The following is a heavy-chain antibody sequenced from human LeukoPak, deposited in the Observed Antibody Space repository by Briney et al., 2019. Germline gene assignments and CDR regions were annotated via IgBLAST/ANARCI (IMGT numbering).Heavy chain of an antibody. D-gene: IGHD4-17*01. J-gene: IGHJ6*03. CDR3: ARVGTYGDYLGDYYYMDV. Sequence: SXXXSSSSYIYYADSVKGRFTISRDNAKNSLYLQMNSLRAEDTAVYYCARVGTYGDYLGDYYYMDVWGKGTTVTVSS. CDR2: XXSSSSYI. V-gene: IGHV3-21*01.